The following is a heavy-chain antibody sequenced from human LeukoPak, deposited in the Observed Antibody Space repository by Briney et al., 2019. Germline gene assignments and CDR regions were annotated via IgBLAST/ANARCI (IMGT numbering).Heavy chain of an antibody. CDR2: IHSSGTT. Sequence: SETLSLTCTVSGDSISAYYWSWIRQTPGKGLEWIAFIHSSGTTNYNPSLKSRVSISVDTSNNQFSLSVNSVTAADTAVYYCAREDGMDIWGQGTMVSVSA. CDR1: GDSISAYY. V-gene: IGHV4-59*01. J-gene: IGHJ3*02. CDR3: AREDGMDI. D-gene: IGHD1-26*01.